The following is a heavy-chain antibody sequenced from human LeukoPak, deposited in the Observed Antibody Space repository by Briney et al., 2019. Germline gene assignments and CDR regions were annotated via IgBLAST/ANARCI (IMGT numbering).Heavy chain of an antibody. CDR3: ARLGGVSDAFDI. CDR2: IGIDSGNT. J-gene: IGHJ3*02. D-gene: IGHD4-23*01. CDR1: GFTFSDYS. Sequence: GGSPRLSCAASGFTFSDYSMNWVRQAPGKGLEWISYIGIDSGNTNYADSVKGRFTISGDKAKNSLYLQMNSLRVEDTAVYYCARLGGVSDAFDIWGQGTVVTVSS. V-gene: IGHV3-48*01.